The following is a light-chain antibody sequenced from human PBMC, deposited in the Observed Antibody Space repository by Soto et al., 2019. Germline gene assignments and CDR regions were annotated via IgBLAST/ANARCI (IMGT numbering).Light chain of an antibody. J-gene: IGKJ1*01. CDR1: QSVGRK. CDR3: QQDDIWSPWT. V-gene: IGKV3-15*01. Sequence: EIEMTQSQATLSVSPGERATLLCRSSQSVGRKLAWSQQKPGQAPRLLLYDASNRAMGVPARFSGSGSGTEFTLTSSRLQSEDVAVYHYQQDDIWSPWTFGQGTKVEI. CDR2: DAS.